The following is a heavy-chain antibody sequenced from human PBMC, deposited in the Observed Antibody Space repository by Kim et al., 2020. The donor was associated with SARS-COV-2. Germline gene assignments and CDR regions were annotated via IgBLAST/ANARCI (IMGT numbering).Heavy chain of an antibody. V-gene: IGHV4-39*07. CDR2: IYYSGST. J-gene: IGHJ3*02. CDR1: GGSISSSSYY. Sequence: SETLSLTCTVSGGSISSSSYYWGWIRQPPGKGLEWIGSIYYSGSTYYNPSLKSRVTISVDTSKNQFSLKLSSVTAADTAVYYCARDGAFTMVRGMEAFDIWGQGTMVTVSS. D-gene: IGHD3-10*01. CDR3: ARDGAFTMVRGMEAFDI.